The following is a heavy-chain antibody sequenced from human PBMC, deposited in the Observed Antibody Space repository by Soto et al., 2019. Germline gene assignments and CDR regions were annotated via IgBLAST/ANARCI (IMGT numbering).Heavy chain of an antibody. D-gene: IGHD2-8*01. CDR2: ISGSGTTT. Sequence: GGSLRLSCAASGFTSTNYVMNWVRQAPGKGLEWVSSISGSGTTTFYADSVKGRFIISRDNSKNTLYLQMNSLRAEDTALYYCAKDRVGGVPDAFDIWGQGTMVTVSS. J-gene: IGHJ3*02. V-gene: IGHV3-23*01. CDR1: GFTSTNYV. CDR3: AKDRVGGVPDAFDI.